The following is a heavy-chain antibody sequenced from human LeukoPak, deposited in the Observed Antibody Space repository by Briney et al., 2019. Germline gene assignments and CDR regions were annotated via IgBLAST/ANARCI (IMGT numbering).Heavy chain of an antibody. Sequence: ASVKVSCKASGYTLTELSMHWVRQAPGKGLEWMGGFDPEDGETIYAQKFQGRVTMTEDTSTDTAYMELSSLRSEDTAVYHCATWDAGGGYLGYWGQGTLVTVSS. J-gene: IGHJ4*02. CDR1: GYTLTELS. D-gene: IGHD3-16*02. CDR3: ATWDAGGGYLGY. CDR2: FDPEDGET. V-gene: IGHV1-24*01.